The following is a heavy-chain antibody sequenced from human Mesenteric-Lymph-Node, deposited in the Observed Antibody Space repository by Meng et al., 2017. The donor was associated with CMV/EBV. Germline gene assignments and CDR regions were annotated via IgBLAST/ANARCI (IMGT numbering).Heavy chain of an antibody. D-gene: IGHD2-2*01. CDR1: GFTVSSNY. V-gene: IGHV3-7*01. Sequence: GESLKISCAASGFTVSSNYMSWVRQAPGKGLEWVANIKQDGSEKYYVDSVKGRFTISRDNAKNSLYLQMNSLRAEDTAVYYCAREIVVVPAITLVAFYYYYGMDVWGQGTTVTVSS. J-gene: IGHJ6*02. CDR3: AREIVVVPAITLVAFYYYYGMDV. CDR2: IKQDGSEK.